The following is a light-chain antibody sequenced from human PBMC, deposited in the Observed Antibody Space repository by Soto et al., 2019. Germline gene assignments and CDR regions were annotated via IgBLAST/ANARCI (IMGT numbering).Light chain of an antibody. CDR3: QQDYNGPWT. J-gene: IGKJ1*01. CDR2: VAS. CDR1: QSVSTS. Sequence: EVVLTQSPATLSVSPGERATLSCRASQSVSTSLAWYQQKPGQAPRLLIFVASTRATGIPARFSGSGSGTEFTLTISSLQSEDFAVYYCQQDYNGPWTFGQGTKV. V-gene: IGKV3-15*01.